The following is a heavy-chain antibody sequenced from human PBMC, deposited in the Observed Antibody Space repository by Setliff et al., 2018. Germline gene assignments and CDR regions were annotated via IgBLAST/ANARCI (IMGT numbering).Heavy chain of an antibody. CDR1: GYIFAGYY. J-gene: IGHJ4*02. CDR2: INPGGGSA. D-gene: IGHD6-13*01. Sequence: ASVKVSCKASGYIFAGYYMHWVRQTPGQGLEWMGWINPGGGSASYAEKFQGRVTMTRDTSTSTFYMGVNILRSDDTAVYYCARGGMAAANRKGVFEYWGQGTLVTVSS. V-gene: IGHV1-46*01. CDR3: ARGGMAAANRKGVFEY.